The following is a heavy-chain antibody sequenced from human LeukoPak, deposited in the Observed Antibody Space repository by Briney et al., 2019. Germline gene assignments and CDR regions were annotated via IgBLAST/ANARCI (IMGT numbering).Heavy chain of an antibody. CDR1: GFTFSSYA. J-gene: IGHJ4*02. V-gene: IGHV3-23*01. CDR3: AKEKSDCSSTSCYSAFDY. Sequence: QAGGSLRLSCAASGFTFSSYAMSWVRQAPVKGLEWVSAISGSGGSTYYADSVKGRFTISRDNSKNTLYLQMNSLRAEDTAVYYCAKEKSDCSSTSCYSAFDYWGQGTLVTVSS. CDR2: ISGSGGST. D-gene: IGHD2-2*01.